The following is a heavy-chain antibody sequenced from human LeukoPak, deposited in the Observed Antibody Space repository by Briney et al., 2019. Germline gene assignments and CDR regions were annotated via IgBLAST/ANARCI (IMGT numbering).Heavy chain of an antibody. V-gene: IGHV1-69*13. Sequence: VASVKVSCKASGGTFSSYAISWVRQAPGQGLEWMGGIIPIFGTANYAQKFQGRVTITADESTSTAYMELSSLRSEDTAVYYCAREYPGPDWFDPWGQGTLVTVSS. J-gene: IGHJ5*02. CDR3: AREYPGPDWFDP. CDR2: IIPIFGTA. CDR1: GGTFSSYA. D-gene: IGHD1-14*01.